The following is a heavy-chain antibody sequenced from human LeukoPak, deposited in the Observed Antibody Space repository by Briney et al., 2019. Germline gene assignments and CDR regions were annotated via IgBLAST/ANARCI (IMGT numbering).Heavy chain of an antibody. CDR2: IYYSGST. D-gene: IGHD3-3*01. CDR3: ARGGFGVVIIANHFDY. V-gene: IGHV4-59*08. CDR1: GGSISSYY. Sequence: SETPSLTCAVCGGSISSYYWIWLRQPPGQGGVGIGYIYYSGSTYYNPSFKSRVTITVDTSKHQFSLKLSSVTAADTAVYYCARGGFGVVIIANHFDYWGQGTLVTVSS. J-gene: IGHJ4*02.